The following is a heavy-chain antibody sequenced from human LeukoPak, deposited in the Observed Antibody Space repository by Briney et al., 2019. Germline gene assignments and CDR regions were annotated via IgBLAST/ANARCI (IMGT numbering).Heavy chain of an antibody. CDR2: ISGDGVSS. J-gene: IGHJ4*02. D-gene: IGHD5-24*01. V-gene: IGHV3-43*02. Sequence: GESLKISCAASGFMFDDYAMHWVRQVPGRGLEWVSLISGDGVSSFYADSVKGRFTISRDNNNSSLSLQMRRLTTEDTAFYYCVREQFSHTSNYFDNWGQGILASVSS. CDR1: GFMFDDYA. CDR3: VREQFSHTSNYFDN.